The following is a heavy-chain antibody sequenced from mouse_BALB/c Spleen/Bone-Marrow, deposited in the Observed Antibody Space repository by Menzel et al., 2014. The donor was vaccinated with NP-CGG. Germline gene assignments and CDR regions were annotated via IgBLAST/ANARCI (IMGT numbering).Heavy chain of an antibody. CDR2: ISCYKGAT. Sequence: LVKTGASVKISCKTSGYSFTNYYIHWVKQSHGKSLEWIGYISCYKGATSYNQKFKGKATFTVDTSSSTAYMQFNSLTSEDSAVYYCSRSDGRYLFWYFDAWGAGTTVNVSP. V-gene: IGHV1S34*01. D-gene: IGHD1-1*02. CDR3: SRSDGRYLFWYFDA. CDR1: GYSFTNYY. J-gene: IGHJ1*01.